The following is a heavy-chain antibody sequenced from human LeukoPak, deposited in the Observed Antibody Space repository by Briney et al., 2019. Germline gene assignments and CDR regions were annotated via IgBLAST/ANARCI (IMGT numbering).Heavy chain of an antibody. CDR1: GFIFTRYD. CDR3: ARDGQTGTTVY. V-gene: IGHV3-69-1*01. D-gene: IGHD1-7*01. Sequence: PGGSLILSCAASGFIFTRYDMLWVRQATGRLGSVKGRFTISRDNAKNSLHLQMNSLRAEDTAVYYCARDGQTGTTVYWGQGTLVTVSS. J-gene: IGHJ4*02.